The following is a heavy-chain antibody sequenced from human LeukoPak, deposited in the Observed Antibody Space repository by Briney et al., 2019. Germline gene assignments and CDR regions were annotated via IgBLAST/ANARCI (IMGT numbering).Heavy chain of an antibody. Sequence: GESLKISCKGSGYSFTSYWIGWVRQMPGKGLEWMGIIYPGDSDTRYSPSFQGQVTISADKSISTAYLQWSSLKASDTAMYYCARRVIRGWNYYYYGMDVWGQGTTVTVSS. CDR2: IYPGDSDT. V-gene: IGHV5-51*01. D-gene: IGHD3-10*01. J-gene: IGHJ6*02. CDR1: GYSFTSYW. CDR3: ARRVIRGWNYYYYGMDV.